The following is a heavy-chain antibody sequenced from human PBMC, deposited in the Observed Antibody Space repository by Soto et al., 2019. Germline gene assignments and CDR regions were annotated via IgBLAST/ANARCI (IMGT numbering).Heavy chain of an antibody. CDR1: GFTFSSYW. CDR2: IKQDGSEK. D-gene: IGHD3-3*01. J-gene: IGHJ6*03. Sequence: LRLSCAASGFTFSSYWMSWVRQAPGKGLEWVANIKQDGSEKYYVDSVKGRFTISRDNAKNSLYLQMNSLRAEDTAVYYCAREDYDFWSGLYYYYYMDVWGKGTTVTVSS. V-gene: IGHV3-7*01. CDR3: AREDYDFWSGLYYYYYMDV.